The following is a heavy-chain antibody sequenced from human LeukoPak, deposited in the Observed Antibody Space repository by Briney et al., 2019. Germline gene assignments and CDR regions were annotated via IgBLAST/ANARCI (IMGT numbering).Heavy chain of an antibody. Sequence: ASVKVSCKASGYTFTSYAMNWVRQAPGQGLEWMGWINTNTGNPTYAQGFTGRFVFSLDTSVSTAYLQISSLKAEDTAVYYCARPEVEYSHGYVPSLDYWGQGTLVTVSS. D-gene: IGHD5-18*01. CDR1: GYTFTSYA. CDR3: ARPEVEYSHGYVPSLDY. CDR2: INTNTGNP. J-gene: IGHJ4*02. V-gene: IGHV7-4-1*02.